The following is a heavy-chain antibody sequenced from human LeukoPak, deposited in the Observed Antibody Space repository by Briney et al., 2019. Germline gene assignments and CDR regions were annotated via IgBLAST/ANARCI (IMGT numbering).Heavy chain of an antibody. D-gene: IGHD2-2*01. Sequence: SETLSLTCAVYGGSFSGYYWSWIRQPPGKGLEWIGEINHSGSTNYNPSLKSRVTISVDTSKNQFSLKLSSVTAADTAVYYCARRGKLAVPAATYYFDYWGQGTLVTVSS. CDR1: GGSFSGYY. CDR3: ARRGKLAVPAATYYFDY. CDR2: INHSGST. J-gene: IGHJ4*02. V-gene: IGHV4-34*01.